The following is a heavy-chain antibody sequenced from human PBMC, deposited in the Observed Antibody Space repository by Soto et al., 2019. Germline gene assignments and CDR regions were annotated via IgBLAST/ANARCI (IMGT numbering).Heavy chain of an antibody. J-gene: IGHJ6*02. Sequence: PSETLSLTCSGSGGSISSYFWSWIRQPPGKGLEWIGYIYYSVSTNYNPSLKSRVTISVDTSKNQFSLKLSSVTAADTAVYYCARARGLLWFGDRGDYYGMDVWGQGTTATVSS. CDR1: GGSISSYF. CDR2: IYYSVST. D-gene: IGHD3-10*01. V-gene: IGHV4-59*01. CDR3: ARARGLLWFGDRGDYYGMDV.